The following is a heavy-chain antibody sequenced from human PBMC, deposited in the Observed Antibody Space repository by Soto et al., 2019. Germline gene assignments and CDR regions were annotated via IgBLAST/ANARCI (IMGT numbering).Heavy chain of an antibody. Sequence: QVELVESGGGLGKPGGSLRLSCAASGFTFSDYDMSWIRQAPGKGLEWVSYTSSSGTTTYYTDSVKGRFTMSRDNAKNSLYRHMDSLRVEDTAVYYCARDPQGIGVDHSYYYGMDVWGQGTTVTVSS. V-gene: IGHV3-11*01. CDR3: ARDPQGIGVDHSYYYGMDV. J-gene: IGHJ6*02. CDR1: GFTFSDYD. D-gene: IGHD6-19*01. CDR2: TSSSGTTT.